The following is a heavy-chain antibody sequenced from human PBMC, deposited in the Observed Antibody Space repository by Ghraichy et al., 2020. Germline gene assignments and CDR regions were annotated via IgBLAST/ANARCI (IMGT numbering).Heavy chain of an antibody. J-gene: IGHJ4*02. CDR3: ARDRGGCISIFGVVDS. CDR2: ISSYRSYI. V-gene: IGHV3-21*01. CDR1: GFTFSGYS. D-gene: IGHD3-3*01. Sequence: GGSLRLSCAASGFTFSGYSMNWVRQAPGKGLEWVSSISSYRSYINYADSVKGRFTISRDNAKNSLYLQMNGLRAEDTAVYYCARDRGGCISIFGVVDSWGQGTLVTVSS.